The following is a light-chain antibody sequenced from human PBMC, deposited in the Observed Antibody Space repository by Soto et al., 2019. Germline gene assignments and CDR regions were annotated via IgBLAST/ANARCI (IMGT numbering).Light chain of an antibody. Sequence: SYELTQPPSVSVAPGKTARITCGGNNTGSKSVHWYQQKPGQAPVLVIYYDSDRPSGIPERFSGSNSGNTATLTISRVEAGDEADYYCQVWDSSSDLHVVFGGGTKVTVL. V-gene: IGLV3-21*04. CDR3: QVWDSSSDLHVV. CDR2: YDS. J-gene: IGLJ2*01. CDR1: NTGSKS.